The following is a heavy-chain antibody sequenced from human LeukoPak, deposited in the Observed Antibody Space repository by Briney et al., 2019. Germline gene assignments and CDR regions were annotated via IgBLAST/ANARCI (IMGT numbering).Heavy chain of an antibody. V-gene: IGHV3-11*04. CDR1: GFTFSDYY. Sequence: GGSLRLSCAASGFTFSDYYMSWIRQAPGKGLEWVSYISSSGSTIYYADSVKGRFTISRDNAKNSLYLQMNSLRAEDTAVYYCARDEGGPVIAALLSDAFDIWGQGTMVTVSS. J-gene: IGHJ3*02. CDR2: ISSSGSTI. CDR3: ARDEGGPVIAALLSDAFDI. D-gene: IGHD6-13*01.